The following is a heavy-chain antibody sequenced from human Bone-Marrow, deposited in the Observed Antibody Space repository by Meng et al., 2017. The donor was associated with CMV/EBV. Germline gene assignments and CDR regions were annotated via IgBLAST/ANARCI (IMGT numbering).Heavy chain of an antibody. Sequence: ASVKVSCKASGYTFTGYYTHWVRQVPGQGLEWMGWINPNSGATNYAQKFQGRVTSTRDTSIGTAYMELSGLRSDDTAVYYCARLYSDYLKIDYWGQGTLVTVSS. J-gene: IGHJ4*02. CDR2: INPNSGAT. V-gene: IGHV1-2*02. D-gene: IGHD4-11*01. CDR3: ARLYSDYLKIDY. CDR1: GYTFTGYY.